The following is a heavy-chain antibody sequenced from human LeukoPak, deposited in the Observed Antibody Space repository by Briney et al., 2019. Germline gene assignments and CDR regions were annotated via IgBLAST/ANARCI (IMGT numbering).Heavy chain of an antibody. V-gene: IGHV3-30*18. J-gene: IGHJ4*02. Sequence: PGRSLRLSCAASGFTFSSYGMHWVRQAPGKGLEWVAVISYDGSNKYYADSVKGRFTISRDNSENTLYLQMNSLRAEDTAVYYCAKPYGSPALWGQGTLVTVSS. D-gene: IGHD4-17*01. CDR1: GFTFSSYG. CDR2: ISYDGSNK. CDR3: AKPYGSPAL.